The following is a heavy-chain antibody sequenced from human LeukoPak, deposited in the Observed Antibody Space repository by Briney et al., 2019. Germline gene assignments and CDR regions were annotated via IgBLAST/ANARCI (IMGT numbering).Heavy chain of an antibody. CDR2: INPNSGGT. J-gene: IGHJ6*03. CDR1: GYTFTGYY. CDR3: AREVPYYDILTGYMRYYYMDV. Sequence: ASVKVSCKASGYTFTGYYMHWVRQAPGQGLEWMGWINPNSGGTNYAQKFQGRVTMTRDTSISTAYMELSRLRSDDTAVYYCAREVPYYDILTGYMRYYYMDVWGKGTRSPSP. D-gene: IGHD3-9*01. V-gene: IGHV1-2*02.